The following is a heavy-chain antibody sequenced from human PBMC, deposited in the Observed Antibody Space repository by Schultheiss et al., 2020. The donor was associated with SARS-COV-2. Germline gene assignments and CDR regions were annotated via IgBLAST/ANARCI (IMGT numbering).Heavy chain of an antibody. J-gene: IGHJ5*02. CDR3: VRDRSWWTPYNCFDL. D-gene: IGHD2-15*01. CDR2: IRSSGRDI. V-gene: IGHV3-11*04. Sequence: GGSLRLSCVASGFTFSDHYMSWIRQAPGKGLEFVASIRSSGRDIYYADSMQGRFTVSRDNANNSLYLQMHSLRAEDTAVYYCVRDRSWWTPYNCFDLWGRGTLVTVSS. CDR1: GFTFSDHY.